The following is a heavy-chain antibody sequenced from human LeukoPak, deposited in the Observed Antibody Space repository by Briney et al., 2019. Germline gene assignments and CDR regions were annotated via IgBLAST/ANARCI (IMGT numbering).Heavy chain of an antibody. V-gene: IGHV4-34*01. Sequence: NPSETLSLTCAVYGGSFSGYYWSWIRQPPGKGLEWIGEINHSGSTNYNPSLKSRVTISVDTSKNQFSLKLSSVTAADTAVYYCARQTGSGLFILPGGQGTPVTVSS. J-gene: IGHJ4*02. CDR2: INHSGST. CDR1: GGSFSGYY. CDR3: ARQTGSGLFILP. D-gene: IGHD3/OR15-3a*01.